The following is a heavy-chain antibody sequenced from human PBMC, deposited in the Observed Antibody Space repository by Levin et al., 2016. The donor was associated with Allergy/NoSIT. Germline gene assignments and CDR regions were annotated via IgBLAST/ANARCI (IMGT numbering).Heavy chain of an antibody. CDR1: GFTFSDYW. V-gene: IGHV3-74*01. CDR2: INTDGTNT. CDR3: VRAGIYGDPYYFGMDL. J-gene: IGHJ6*02. D-gene: IGHD4-17*01. Sequence: GESLKISCAASGFTFSDYWMHWVRQAPGKGLVWVSRINTDGTNTTYADSVKGRFTISRDNAKNSLYLQMNSLRDEDTSIYYCVRAGIYGDPYYFGMDLWGPGTTVTVSS.